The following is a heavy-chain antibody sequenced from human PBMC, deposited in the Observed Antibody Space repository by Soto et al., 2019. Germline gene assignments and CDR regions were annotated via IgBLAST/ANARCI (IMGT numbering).Heavy chain of an antibody. V-gene: IGHV1-18*01. J-gene: IGHJ6*02. CDR1: GYIFTSYD. CDR3: ARFGLAPYYYSGVDV. D-gene: IGHD3-16*01. Sequence: QVQLVQSETEVKKPGASVKVSCKASGYIFTSYDITWVRQAPGQGLEWMGWISGYNGNTNYAQKFQDRATMTTDTSTNTVYMERRSLRSDDTAIYYCARFGLAPYYYSGVDVWGQGTTFYVSS. CDR2: ISGYNGNT.